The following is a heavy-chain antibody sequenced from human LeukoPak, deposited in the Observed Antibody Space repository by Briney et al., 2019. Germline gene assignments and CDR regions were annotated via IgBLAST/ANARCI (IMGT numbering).Heavy chain of an antibody. CDR2: INPSGGST. CDR3: ARAVRSGYDPSNLDY. CDR1: GYTFTSYY. Sequence: ASVKVSCKASGYTFTSYYMHWVRQAPGQGLEWMGIINPSGGSTSYAQKFQGRVTMTRDTSTSTVYMELSSLRSEDTAVYYCARAVRSGYDPSNLDYWGQGTLVTVSS. J-gene: IGHJ4*02. D-gene: IGHD5-12*01. V-gene: IGHV1-46*01.